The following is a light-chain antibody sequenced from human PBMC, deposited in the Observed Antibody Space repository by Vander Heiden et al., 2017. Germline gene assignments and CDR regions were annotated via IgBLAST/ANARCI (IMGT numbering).Light chain of an antibody. CDR1: QSVSTN. CDR2: GAS. Sequence: ETVMTQSPATLSVSPGESATLSCRASQSVSTNLAWYQQKPGHAPMLLIYGASTRATGIPARFSGSGSGTEFTLTISSLQSEDFAVYYCQQYNNWPPTWTFGQGTKVEIK. V-gene: IGKV3-15*01. CDR3: QQYNNWPPTWT. J-gene: IGKJ1*01.